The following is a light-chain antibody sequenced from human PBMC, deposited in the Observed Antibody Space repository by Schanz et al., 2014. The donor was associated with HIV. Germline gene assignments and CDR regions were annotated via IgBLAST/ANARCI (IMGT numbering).Light chain of an antibody. J-gene: IGLJ2*01. CDR3: QSYDSSLSGSVV. CDR2: NNN. Sequence: QSVLTQPPSVSGAPGQRVTISCTGSSSNIGANYGVHWYQQLPGTTPKLLIYNNNNRPSGVPARFSASKSGTSASLAITGLQVEDEADYYCQSYDSSLSGSVVFGGGTKVTVL. CDR1: SSNIGANYG. V-gene: IGLV1-40*01.